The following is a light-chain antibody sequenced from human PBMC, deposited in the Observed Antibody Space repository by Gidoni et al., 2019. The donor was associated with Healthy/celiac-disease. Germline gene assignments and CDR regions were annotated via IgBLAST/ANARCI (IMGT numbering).Light chain of an antibody. CDR2: QHS. Sequence: SYELIQSPSVSVSPGQTDSITCSGDNLGNKYVCWYQQKPGQSPVLVIYQHSKRPSGLPERISGSNSGNTATLTISGTQAMDEGDYYCQAWDSSTMVFGGGTKLTVL. J-gene: IGLJ2*01. CDR3: QAWDSSTMV. V-gene: IGLV3-1*01. CDR1: NLGNKY.